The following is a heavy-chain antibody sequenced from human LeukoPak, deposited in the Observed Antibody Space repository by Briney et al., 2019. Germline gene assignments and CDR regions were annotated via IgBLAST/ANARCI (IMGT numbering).Heavy chain of an antibody. CDR3: ARAFLERSLKFYMDV. Sequence: GSLRLSCAASGFSFNNFAMYWVRQAPGKGLEWVAHISYDGSSRYNEDSVKGRFTISRDDSKNTLYLQMNSLRAEDTAVYYCARAFLERSLKFYMDVWGKGTTVTVSS. CDR1: GFSFNNFA. CDR2: ISYDGSSR. J-gene: IGHJ6*03. D-gene: IGHD3-3*02. V-gene: IGHV3-30*04.